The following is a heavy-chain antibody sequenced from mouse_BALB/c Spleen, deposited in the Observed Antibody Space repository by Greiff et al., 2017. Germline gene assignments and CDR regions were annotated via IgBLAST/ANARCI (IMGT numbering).Heavy chain of an antibody. D-gene: IGHD2-14*01. CDR3: AREVRRDYAMDY. J-gene: IGHJ4*01. Sequence: EVKLVESGGGLVKPGGSLKLSCAASGFAFSSYDMSWVRQTPEKRLEWVAYISSGGGSTYYPDTVKGRITISKDNAKNTLYLQMSSLKSEDTAMYYCAREVRRDYAMDYWGQGTSVTVSS. CDR1: GFAFSSYD. CDR2: ISSGGGST. V-gene: IGHV5-12-1*01.